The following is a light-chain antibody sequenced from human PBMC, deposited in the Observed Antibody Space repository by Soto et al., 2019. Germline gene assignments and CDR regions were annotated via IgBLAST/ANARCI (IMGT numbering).Light chain of an antibody. CDR3: QQYNNWPGT. J-gene: IGKJ1*01. CDR2: GAS. Sequence: EIMMTQSPATLSVSPGGRASLSCRASQSFSNNLAWYQHKPGQAPRLLIYGASTRATGIPARFGGSGSGTEFTLTISSLQSEDFAVYYCQQYNNWPGTFGQGTKVEIK. CDR1: QSFSNN. V-gene: IGKV3-15*01.